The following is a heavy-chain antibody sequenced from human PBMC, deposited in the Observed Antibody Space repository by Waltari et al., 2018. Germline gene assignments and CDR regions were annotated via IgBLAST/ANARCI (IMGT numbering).Heavy chain of an antibody. CDR3: ARHLRDGYNSFDY. CDR1: GFTFSSYA. Sequence: EVQLLESGGGLVQPGGSLRLSCAASGFTFSSYAMSWVRQAPGKGLEWVSAISGSGGSTYYADSVKGRFTISRDNSKNTLYLQMNSLRAEDTAVDYCARHLRDGYNSFDYWGQGTLVTVSS. V-gene: IGHV3-23*01. J-gene: IGHJ4*02. D-gene: IGHD5-12*01. CDR2: ISGSGGST.